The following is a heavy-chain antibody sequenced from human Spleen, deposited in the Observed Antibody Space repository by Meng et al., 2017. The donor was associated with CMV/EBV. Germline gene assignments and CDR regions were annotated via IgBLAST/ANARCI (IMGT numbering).Heavy chain of an antibody. V-gene: IGHV3-23*01. D-gene: IGHD3-10*01. Sequence: GESLKISCAASGFPFSSYSMNWVRQAPGKGLEWVSVISGSGGTTYYADSVKGRFTVSRDNSKNTLYLQMSSLRAEDTAVYYCAKDRGGSGTYYKSAFDYWGQGTLVTVSS. J-gene: IGHJ4*02. CDR1: GFPFSSYS. CDR3: AKDRGGSGTYYKSAFDY. CDR2: ISGSGGTT.